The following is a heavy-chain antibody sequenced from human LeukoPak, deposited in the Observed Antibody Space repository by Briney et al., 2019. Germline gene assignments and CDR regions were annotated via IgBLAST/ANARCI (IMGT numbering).Heavy chain of an antibody. V-gene: IGHV1-46*01. J-gene: IGHJ4*01. CDR1: GYTFTSYY. D-gene: IGHD4-23*01. CDR2: INPSGGST. CDR3: ARDDYGGNSGLFDY. Sequence: GASVKVSCKASGYTFTSYYMHWVRQAPGQGLEWMGIINPSGGSTSYAQKFQGRVTMTRDMSTSTVYMELRSLRCDDTAVYYCARDDYGGNSGLFDYWGHGTLVTVSS.